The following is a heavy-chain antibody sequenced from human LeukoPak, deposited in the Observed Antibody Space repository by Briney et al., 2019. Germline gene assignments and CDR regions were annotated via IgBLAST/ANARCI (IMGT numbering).Heavy chain of an antibody. D-gene: IGHD3-22*01. CDR2: ISHSGAT. J-gene: IGHJ4*02. CDR1: GGSISTSNYY. V-gene: IGHV4-39*07. Sequence: SETLSLTCTVSGGSISTSNYYWSWIRQPPGKGLEWIGEISHSGATNYNPSLKSRITMSMDTSKNQFSLKLNSVTAADTAVYYCARGLQSNGYPFDYWGQGSLVTVSS. CDR3: ARGLQSNGYPFDY.